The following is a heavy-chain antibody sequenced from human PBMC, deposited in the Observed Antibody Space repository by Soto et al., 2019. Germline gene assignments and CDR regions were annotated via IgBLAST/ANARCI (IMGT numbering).Heavy chain of an antibody. CDR3: AREGSVFCSGGSCYPTSFDY. J-gene: IGHJ4*02. D-gene: IGHD2-15*01. CDR2: IYYSGST. V-gene: IGHV4-59*01. CDR1: GGSISSYY. Sequence: SETLSLTCTVSGGSISSYYWSWIRQPPGKGLEWIGYIYYSGSTNYNPSLKSRVTISVDTSKNQFSLKLSSVTAADTAVYYCAREGSVFCSGGSCYPTSFDYWGQGTLVTVSS.